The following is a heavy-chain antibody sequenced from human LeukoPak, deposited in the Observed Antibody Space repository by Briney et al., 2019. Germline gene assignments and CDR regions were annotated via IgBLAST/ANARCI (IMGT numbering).Heavy chain of an antibody. D-gene: IGHD3-22*01. V-gene: IGHV3-7*01. J-gene: IGHJ4*02. CDR3: AKGSGYYYYYFDY. CDR2: IKEDGSEK. CDR1: GFTFSNFW. Sequence: GGSLRLSCAASGFTFSNFWMTWVRQAPGKGLEWVANIKEDGSEKYYEDSVKGRFTISRDNVKNSLYLQMNSLRAEGTAVYYCAKGSGYYYYYFDYWGQGTLVTVSS.